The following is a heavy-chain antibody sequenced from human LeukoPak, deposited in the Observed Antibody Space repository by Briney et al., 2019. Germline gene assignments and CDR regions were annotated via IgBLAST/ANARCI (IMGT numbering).Heavy chain of an antibody. J-gene: IGHJ5*02. D-gene: IGHD6-19*01. CDR3: ARDFFRLAVAGTVGWFDP. Sequence: PSETLSLTCTVSGYSISSGYYWGWIRQPPGQGLEWIGSIYHSGSTYYNPSLKSRVTISVDTSKNQFSLKLSSVTAADTAVYYCARDFFRLAVAGTVGWFDPWGQGTLVTVSS. CDR2: IYHSGST. V-gene: IGHV4-38-2*02. CDR1: GYSISSGYY.